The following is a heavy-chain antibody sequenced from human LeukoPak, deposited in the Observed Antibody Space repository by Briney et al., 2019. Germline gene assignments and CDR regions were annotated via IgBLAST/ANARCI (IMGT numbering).Heavy chain of an antibody. D-gene: IGHD6-13*01. CDR1: GGSISSGSYY. CDR3: AREEPGYSSSWGNWFDP. CDR2: IYYSGST. J-gene: IGHJ5*02. V-gene: IGHV4-39*07. Sequence: SETLSLTCTVSGGSISSGSYYWGWIRQPPGKGLEWIGSIYYSGSTYYNPSLKSRVTISVDTSKNQFSLKLRSVTAADTAVYYCAREEPGYSSSWGNWFDPWGQGTLVTVSS.